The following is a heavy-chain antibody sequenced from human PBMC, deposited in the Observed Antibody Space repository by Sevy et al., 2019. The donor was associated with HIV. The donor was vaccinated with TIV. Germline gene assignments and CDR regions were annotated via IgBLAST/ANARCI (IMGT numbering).Heavy chain of an antibody. Sequence: GESLKISCTASGFDFPNAWMNWIRQVPGKGLEWVGHIKSITDGGAADYAAPVKGRFTISRHDSKNTLYLQMNSLKAEDTAVYYCSPDDLISYWGRGTLVTVSS. CDR1: GFDFPNAW. CDR3: SPDDLISY. V-gene: IGHV3-15*07. J-gene: IGHJ4*02. D-gene: IGHD3-3*02. CDR2: IKSITDGGAA.